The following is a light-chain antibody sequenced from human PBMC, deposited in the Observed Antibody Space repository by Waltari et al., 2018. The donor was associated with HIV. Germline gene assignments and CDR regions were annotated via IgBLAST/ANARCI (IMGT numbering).Light chain of an antibody. V-gene: IGLV1-47*01. J-gene: IGLJ2*01. CDR2: RNN. Sequence: SVLTPPPSASGTPGQRVTISCSGSTSHIGSNSVFWYQHLPGTAPKLLIHRNNQRRSGVPDRCSGSTSGTSASLAISGLRSEDEAEYYCVVWDDTLRGVIFGGGTKVAVL. CDR3: VVWDDTLRGVI. CDR1: TSHIGSNS.